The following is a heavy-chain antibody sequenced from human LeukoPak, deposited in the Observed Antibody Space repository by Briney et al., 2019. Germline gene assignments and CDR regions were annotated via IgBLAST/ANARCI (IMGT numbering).Heavy chain of an antibody. CDR1: GGSISSYY. CDR2: IYYSGST. Sequence: SEILSLTCTVSGGSISSYYWSWIRQPPGKGLEWIGYIYYSGSTNYNPSLKSRVTISVDTSKNQFSLKLSSVTAAVTAVYYCARLAAAGFSFDYWGQGTLVTVSS. V-gene: IGHV4-59*01. CDR3: ARLAAAGFSFDY. J-gene: IGHJ4*02. D-gene: IGHD6-13*01.